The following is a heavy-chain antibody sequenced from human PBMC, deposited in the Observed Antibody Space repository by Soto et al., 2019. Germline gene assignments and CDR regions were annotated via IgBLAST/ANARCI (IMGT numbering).Heavy chain of an antibody. CDR2: ISYDGSNK. D-gene: IGHD1-26*01. V-gene: IGHV3-30-3*01. CDR3: ARGWGELPDY. J-gene: IGHJ4*02. CDR1: GFTFSSYA. Sequence: QVPLVESGGGVVQPGRSLRLSCAASGFTFSSYAMHWVRQAPGKGLEWVAVISYDGSNKYYADSVKGRFTISRDNSKNTLYLQMNSLRAEDTAVYYCARGWGELPDYWGQGTLVTVSS.